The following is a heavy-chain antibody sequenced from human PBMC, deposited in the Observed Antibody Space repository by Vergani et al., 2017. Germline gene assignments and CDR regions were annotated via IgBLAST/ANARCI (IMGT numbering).Heavy chain of an antibody. V-gene: IGHV3-23*01. D-gene: IGHD1-26*01. CDR2: ISGSGGST. J-gene: IGHJ4*02. Sequence: EVQLLESGGGLVQPGGSLRLSCAASGFTFSSYAMSWVRQAPGKGLEWVSAISGSGGSTYYADSVKGRFTISRDNSKNTLYLQMNSLRAEDTALYYCAKDPPLVGATTLAGEDYWGQGTLVTVSS. CDR3: AKDPPLVGATTLAGEDY. CDR1: GFTFSSYA.